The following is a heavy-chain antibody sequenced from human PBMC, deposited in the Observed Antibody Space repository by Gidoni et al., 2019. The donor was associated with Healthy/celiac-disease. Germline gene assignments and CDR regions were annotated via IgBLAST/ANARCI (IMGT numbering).Heavy chain of an antibody. J-gene: IGHJ4*02. Sequence: QVQLVQSGAEVKKPGASVKVSCKASGSTFTGYYMHWVRQAPGQGLEWMGLINPNSGGTNYAQKFQGRVTMTRDTSISTAYMELSRLRSDDTAVYYCARGGIVVVVADSRFDYWGQGTLVTVSS. CDR2: INPNSGGT. CDR3: ARGGIVVVVADSRFDY. V-gene: IGHV1-2*06. CDR1: GSTFTGYY. D-gene: IGHD2-15*01.